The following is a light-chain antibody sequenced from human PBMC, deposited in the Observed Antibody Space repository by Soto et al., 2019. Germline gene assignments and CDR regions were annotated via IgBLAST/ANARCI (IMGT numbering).Light chain of an antibody. CDR3: QSYDSSLSGSV. CDR2: QVS. Sequence: QSALTQPPSVSGSPGQSVTISCTGTSIDVGNFDLVSWYQQPPGTAPKLLIYQVSNRPSGVPDRFSGSQSGNTASLTISGLQAEDEADYYCQSYDSSLSGSVFGGGTKLTVL. J-gene: IGLJ2*01. CDR1: SIDVGNFDL. V-gene: IGLV2-18*02.